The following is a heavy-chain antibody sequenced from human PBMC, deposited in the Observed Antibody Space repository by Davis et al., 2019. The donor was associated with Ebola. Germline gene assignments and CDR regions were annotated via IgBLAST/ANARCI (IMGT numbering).Heavy chain of an antibody. J-gene: IGHJ4*02. V-gene: IGHV1-69*13. D-gene: IGHD3-3*01. CDR3: ARDSSAFFDY. CDR2: IIPMFDTP. Sequence: AASVKVSCKASRCSFSSYAISWVRQAPGQGLEWMGGIIPMFDTPNYAQKFQGRVTITADESTSTAYMELSSLRSEDTAVYYCARDSSAFFDYWGQGTLVTVSS. CDR1: RCSFSSYA.